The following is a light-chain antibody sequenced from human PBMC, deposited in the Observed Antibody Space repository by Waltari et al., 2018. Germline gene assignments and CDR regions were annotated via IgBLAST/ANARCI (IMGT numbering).Light chain of an antibody. CDR2: GNS. V-gene: IGLV1-40*01. J-gene: IGLJ2*01. CDR3: QSYDSSLSGWGV. Sequence: QSVLTQPPSVSGDPGQRVTISCTGSSSNIGSGYDVHWYQQLPGTAPKLLIYGNSNRPSGVPDRFAGSKSGTSASLAITGLQAEDEADYYCQSYDSSLSGWGVFGGGTKLTVL. CDR1: SSNIGSGYD.